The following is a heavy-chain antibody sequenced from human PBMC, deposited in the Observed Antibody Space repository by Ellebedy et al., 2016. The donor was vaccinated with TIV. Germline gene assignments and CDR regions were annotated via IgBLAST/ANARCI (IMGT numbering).Heavy chain of an antibody. CDR2: MNPDSGNT. CDR3: ARGIRMPSDY. D-gene: IGHD2-15*01. V-gene: IGHV1-8*01. CDR1: GYTFTSYD. J-gene: IGHJ4*02. Sequence: AASVKVSCKASGYTFTSYDINWVRQATGQGLEWTGWMNPDSGNTAYAQKFQGRVSMTRNTSISTAYLELSNLRSDDTAVSYCARGIRMPSDYWGQGTLVTVSS.